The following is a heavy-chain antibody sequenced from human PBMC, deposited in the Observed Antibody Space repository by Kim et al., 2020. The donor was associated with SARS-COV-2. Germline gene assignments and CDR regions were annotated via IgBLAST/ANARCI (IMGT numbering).Heavy chain of an antibody. CDR3: ARDSNYYDSSRSKQTKGMDV. J-gene: IGHJ6*02. D-gene: IGHD3-22*01. Sequence: SETLSLTCTVSGGSISSGGYYWSWIRQHPGKGREWIGYIYYSGSTYYNPSLKSRVTISVDTSKNQFSLKLSSVTAADTAVYYCARDSNYYDSSRSKQTKGMDVWGQGTTVTVSS. CDR1: GGSISSGGYY. CDR2: IYYSGST. V-gene: IGHV4-31*03.